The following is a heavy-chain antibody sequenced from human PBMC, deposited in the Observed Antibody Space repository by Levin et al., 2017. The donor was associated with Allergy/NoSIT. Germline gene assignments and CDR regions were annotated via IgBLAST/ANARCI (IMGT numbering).Heavy chain of an antibody. Sequence: GESLKISCKASGNIFTAYYIHWMRQAPGQGLEWVGRIHPNSGLTNYAQGLQGRVTMTRDTSISTAYLELSSLRSDDTAVYYCARRLAAARGDAFDIWCQGTLVTVSS. J-gene: IGHJ3*02. CDR2: IHPNSGLT. D-gene: IGHD6-13*01. V-gene: IGHV1-2*06. CDR1: GNIFTAYY. CDR3: ARRLAAARGDAFDI.